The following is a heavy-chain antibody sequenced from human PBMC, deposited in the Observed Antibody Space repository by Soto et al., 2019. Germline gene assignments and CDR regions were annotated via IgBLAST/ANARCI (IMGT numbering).Heavy chain of an antibody. J-gene: IGHJ6*02. V-gene: IGHV1-8*01. Sequence: QVQLVQSGAEVKKPGASVKVSCKASGYTFTSYDINWVRQATGQGLEWMGWMNPNSGNTGYAQKFRGRVTMTRNSSISTAYRELSSLRSEDTAVYYCAGTIFGRRYYYGMDVWGQGTTVTVSS. CDR1: GYTFTSYD. D-gene: IGHD3-3*01. CDR2: MNPNSGNT. CDR3: AGTIFGRRYYYGMDV.